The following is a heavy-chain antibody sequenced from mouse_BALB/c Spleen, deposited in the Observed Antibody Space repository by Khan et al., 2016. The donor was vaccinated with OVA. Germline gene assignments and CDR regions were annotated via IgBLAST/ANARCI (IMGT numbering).Heavy chain of an antibody. CDR2: ISYSGRT. D-gene: IGHD1-1*01. CDR3: ARSVTITTVVATDFYY. J-gene: IGHJ2*01. Sequence: EVQLQESGPGLVKPSQSLSLTCTVTGYSITSDYAWNWIRQFPGNKLEWMGYISYSGRTSYKPSLKSRISITRGTSKNQFFLQLNSVTTEDTATYYCARSVTITTVVATDFYYWGQGTTLTVSS. CDR1: GYSITSDYA. V-gene: IGHV3-2*02.